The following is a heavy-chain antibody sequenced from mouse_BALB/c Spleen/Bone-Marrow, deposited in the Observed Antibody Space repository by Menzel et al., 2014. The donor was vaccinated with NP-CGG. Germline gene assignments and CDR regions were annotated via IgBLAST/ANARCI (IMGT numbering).Heavy chain of an antibody. V-gene: IGHV1-54*03. J-gene: IGHJ4*01. CDR2: INPGSDAT. Sequence: VMLVESGAELVRPGTSVKVSCKASGYVFTNYLIEWVKQRPGQGLEWIGVINPGSDATDYSEKFKGKATLTADKSSSTAYMQLSSLTSDDSAVYFCARCLTGTSAMDYWGQGTSVTVSS. CDR3: ARCLTGTSAMDY. CDR1: GYVFTNYL. D-gene: IGHD4-1*01.